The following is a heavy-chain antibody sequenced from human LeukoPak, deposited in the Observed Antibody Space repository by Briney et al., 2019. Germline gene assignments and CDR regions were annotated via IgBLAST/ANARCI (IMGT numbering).Heavy chain of an antibody. CDR1: GGSISSSSYY. CDR2: IYYSGST. CDR3: ARTGYSSGWYGGLTG. Sequence: SETLSLTCTVSGGSISSSSYYWGWIRQPPGKGLEWIGSIYYSGSTYYNPSLKSRVTISVDKSKNQFSLKLSSVTAADTAVYYCARTGYSSGWYGGLTGWGQGTPVTVTS. V-gene: IGHV4-39*07. J-gene: IGHJ4*02. D-gene: IGHD6-19*01.